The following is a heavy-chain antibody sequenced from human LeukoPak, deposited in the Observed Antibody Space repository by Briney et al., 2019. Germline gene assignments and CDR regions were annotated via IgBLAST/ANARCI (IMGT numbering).Heavy chain of an antibody. J-gene: IGHJ5*01. CDR2: ISAYSGNK. CDR1: GYTFTSYG. V-gene: IGHV1-18*01. D-gene: IGHD5-24*01. CDR3: ARDVGSGDGHNLDS. Sequence: AXVKVXXXGAGYTFTSYGFSWVRQAPGQGLEWIGWISAYSGNKKYGQRFQDRLTMTTDASTSTSYMELRSLGSDDTAVYYCARDVGSGDGHNLDSWGHGTLVIVSS.